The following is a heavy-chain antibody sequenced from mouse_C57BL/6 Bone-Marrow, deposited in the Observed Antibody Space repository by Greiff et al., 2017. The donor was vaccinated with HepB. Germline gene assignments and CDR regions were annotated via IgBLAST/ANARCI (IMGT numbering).Heavy chain of an antibody. Sequence: EVQLVESGAELVRPGASVKLSCTASGFNIKDDYMHWVKQRPEQGLEWIGWIDPENGDTEYASKFQGKATITADTSSNTAYLQLSSLTSEDTAVYYCTFIYYYGSAWFAYWGQGTLVTVSA. CDR2: IDPENGDT. CDR1: GFNIKDDY. CDR3: TFIYYYGSAWFAY. D-gene: IGHD1-1*01. J-gene: IGHJ3*01. V-gene: IGHV14-4*01.